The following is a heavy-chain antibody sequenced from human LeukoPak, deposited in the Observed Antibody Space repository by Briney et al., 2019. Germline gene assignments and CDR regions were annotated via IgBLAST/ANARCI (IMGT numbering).Heavy chain of an antibody. CDR3: ARNLLRRPGMVGYYDSSLLGAFDI. D-gene: IGHD3-22*01. CDR2: ISSSSSYI. Sequence: NPGGSLRLSCAASGFTFSSYSMNWVRQAPGKGLEWVSSISSSSSYIYYADSVKGRFTISRDNAKNSLYLQMNSLRAEDTAVYYCARNLLRRPGMVGYYDSSLLGAFDIWGQGTMVTVSS. CDR1: GFTFSSYS. V-gene: IGHV3-21*01. J-gene: IGHJ3*02.